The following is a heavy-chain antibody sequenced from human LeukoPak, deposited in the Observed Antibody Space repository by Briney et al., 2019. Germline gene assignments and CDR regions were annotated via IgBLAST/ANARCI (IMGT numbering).Heavy chain of an antibody. CDR1: GYTFTSYY. J-gene: IGHJ5*02. D-gene: IGHD2-2*01. CDR2: INPSGGST. V-gene: IGHV1-46*01. Sequence: ASVKVSCKASGYTFTSYYMHWVRHAPGQGLGWMGIINPSGGSTSYAQKFQGRVTMTRDTSTSTVYMELSSLRSEDTAVYYCARGGLVVVPATMYYWFDPWGQGTLVTVSS. CDR3: ARGGLVVVPATMYYWFDP.